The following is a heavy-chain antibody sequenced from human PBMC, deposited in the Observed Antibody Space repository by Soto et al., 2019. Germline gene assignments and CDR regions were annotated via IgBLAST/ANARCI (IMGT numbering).Heavy chain of an antibody. V-gene: IGHV1-69*06. D-gene: IGHD1-26*01. CDR2: IIPIFGTA. J-gene: IGHJ3*02. Sequence: GASVKFSCKASGGTFSSYAISWVRQAPGQGLEWMGGIIPIFGTANYARKFQGRVTITADKSTSTAYMELSSLRSEDTAVYYCARKWERHAFDIWGQGTMVTVSS. CDR3: ARKWERHAFDI. CDR1: GGTFSSYA.